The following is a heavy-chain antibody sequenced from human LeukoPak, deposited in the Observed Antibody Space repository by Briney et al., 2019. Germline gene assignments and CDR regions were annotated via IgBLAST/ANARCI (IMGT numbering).Heavy chain of an antibody. D-gene: IGHD3-10*01. CDR1: GFTFNSYM. J-gene: IGHJ4*02. CDR2: IVGNSNYI. V-gene: IGHV3-21*04. Sequence: GGSLRLSCAASGFTFNSYMMNWVRQTPGKGLEWVSSIVGNSNYIYYADSVKGRFTISRDNSKNTLYLQMNSLRAEDTAVYYCAKSSSLWFGALDYWGQGTLVTVSS. CDR3: AKSSSLWFGALDY.